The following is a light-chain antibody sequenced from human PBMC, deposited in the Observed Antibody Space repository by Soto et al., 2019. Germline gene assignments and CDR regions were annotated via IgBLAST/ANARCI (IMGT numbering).Light chain of an antibody. CDR1: QDISNY. CDR3: QQYDNPPIT. V-gene: IGKV1-33*01. CDR2: DAS. J-gene: IGKJ5*01. Sequence: IRTTQSRTTLSAAVGVRLTISCQASQDISNYLNWYQQKPGKAPKLLIYDASNLETGVPSRFRGSGSGTDFTFTISSLQPEDIATYYCQQYDNPPITFGQGTRLEIK.